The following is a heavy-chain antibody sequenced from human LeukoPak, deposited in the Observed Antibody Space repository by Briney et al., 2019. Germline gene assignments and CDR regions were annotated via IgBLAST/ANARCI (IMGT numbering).Heavy chain of an antibody. D-gene: IGHD2-15*01. J-gene: IGHJ6*02. CDR2: IYYSGST. CDR1: GGSIGSSSYY. CDR3: ACSGGSLLPYYYYYGMDV. Sequence: SETLSLTCTVSGGSIGSSSYYWGWIRQPPGKGLEWIGSIYYSGSTYYNPSLKSRVTISVDTSKNQFSLKLSSVTAADTAVYYCACSGGSLLPYYYYYGMDVWGQGTTVTVSS. V-gene: IGHV4-39*01.